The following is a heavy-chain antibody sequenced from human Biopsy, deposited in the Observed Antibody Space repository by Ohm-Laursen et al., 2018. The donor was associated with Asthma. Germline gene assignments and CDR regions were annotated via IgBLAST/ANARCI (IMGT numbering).Heavy chain of an antibody. CDR1: GFAFDSYA. J-gene: IGHJ4*02. CDR3: STNRLWFGQSPYYFDY. V-gene: IGHV3-15*01. Sequence: SLRLSCTAAGFAFDSYAMYWVRQAPGKGLEWLGRIKNTKEGGTTDYAAAVKGRLTISRDDSQNTLYLQMSSLTTEDTAVYFCSTNRLWFGQSPYYFDYWGQGSLVTVSS. CDR2: IKNTKEGGTT. D-gene: IGHD3-10*01.